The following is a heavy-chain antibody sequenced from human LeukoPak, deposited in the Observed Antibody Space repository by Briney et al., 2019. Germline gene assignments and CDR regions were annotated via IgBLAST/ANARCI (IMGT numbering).Heavy chain of an antibody. D-gene: IGHD5-18*01. CDR2: IYYSGST. CDR3: ARQTWIELWHFDY. V-gene: IGHV4-39*01. J-gene: IGHJ4*02. CDR1: GGSIGSSSYY. Sequence: PSETLSLTCTVSGGSIGSSSYYWAWIRQPPGKGLEWIGSIYYSGSTYYNPSLKSRVTIFVETSKNKFSLKVSSVTAADTAVYYCARQTWIELWHFDYWGQGALATVSS.